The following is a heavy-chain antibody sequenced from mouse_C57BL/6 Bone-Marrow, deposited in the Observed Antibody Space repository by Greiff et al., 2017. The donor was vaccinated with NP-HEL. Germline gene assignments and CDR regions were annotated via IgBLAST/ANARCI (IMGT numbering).Heavy chain of an antibody. J-gene: IGHJ3*01. CDR2: ITHSGET. D-gene: IGHD2-4*01. CDR1: GFPITSGYY. CDR3: AGDKPLIYYDYDATWFAY. V-gene: IGHV12-3*01. Sequence: VKLQESGPGLVKPSQSLFLTCSITGFPITSGYYWIWIRQSPGKPLEWMGYITHSGETFYNPSLQSPISITRETSKNQFFLQLNSVTTEDTAMYYCAGDKPLIYYDYDATWFAYWGQGTLVTVSA.